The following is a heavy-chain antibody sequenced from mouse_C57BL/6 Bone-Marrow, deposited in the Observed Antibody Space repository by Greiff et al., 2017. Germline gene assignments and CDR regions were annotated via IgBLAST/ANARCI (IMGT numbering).Heavy chain of an antibody. Sequence: EVKLVESGGGLVKPGGSLKLSCAASGFTFSDYGMHWVRQAPEKGLEWVAYISSGSSTIYYADTVKGRFTISRDNAKNTLFLQMTSLRSEDTAMYYCARVLLYEGGPSYWGQGTLVTVSA. CDR1: GFTFSDYG. D-gene: IGHD2-12*01. CDR3: ARVLLYEGGPSY. V-gene: IGHV5-17*01. CDR2: ISSGSSTI. J-gene: IGHJ3*01.